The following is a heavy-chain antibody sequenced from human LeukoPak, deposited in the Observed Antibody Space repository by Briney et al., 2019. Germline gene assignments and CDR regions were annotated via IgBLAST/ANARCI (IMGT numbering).Heavy chain of an antibody. CDR3: AKKGVLSYYYYYGMDV. D-gene: IGHD3-10*01. CDR1: GFTFSSYA. V-gene: IGHV3-23*01. J-gene: IGHJ6*02. Sequence: GGSLRLSCAASGFTFSSYAMSWVRQAPGKGLEWVSAISGSGGSTYYADSVKGRFTISRDNSKNTLYPQMNSLRAEDTAVYYCAKKGVLSYYYYYGMDVWGQGTTVTVSS. CDR2: ISGSGGST.